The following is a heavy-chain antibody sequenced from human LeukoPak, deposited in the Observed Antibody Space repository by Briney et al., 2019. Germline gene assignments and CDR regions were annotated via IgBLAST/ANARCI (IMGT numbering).Heavy chain of an antibody. CDR2: IYHTGTT. D-gene: IGHD2-2*01. CDR1: GGSISSSLYY. CDR3: HMIEYCSSTSCYPFDL. Sequence: SETLSLTCTVSGGSISSSLYYWAWIRQPPGKGLEWIGSIYHTGTTYFNPSLKSRVTISVDTSKNQFSLKLSSVTAADTAVYYCHMIEYCSSTSCYPFDLWGRGTLVTVSS. J-gene: IGHJ2*01. V-gene: IGHV4-39*07.